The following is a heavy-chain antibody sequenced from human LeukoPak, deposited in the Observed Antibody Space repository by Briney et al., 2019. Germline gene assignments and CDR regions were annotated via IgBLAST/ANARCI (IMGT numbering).Heavy chain of an antibody. CDR2: IKSKTDGGTT. D-gene: IGHD5-12*01. CDR1: GFTFSNAW. CDR3: TTDPNGYDFHTTTL. V-gene: IGHV3-15*01. Sequence: GGSLRLSSAASGFTFSNAWMSWVRQAPGKGLEWVGRIKSKTDGGTTDYAAPVKGRFTISRDDSKNTLYLQMNSLKTEDTAVYYCTTDPNGYDFHTTTLWGQGTLVTVSS. J-gene: IGHJ4*02.